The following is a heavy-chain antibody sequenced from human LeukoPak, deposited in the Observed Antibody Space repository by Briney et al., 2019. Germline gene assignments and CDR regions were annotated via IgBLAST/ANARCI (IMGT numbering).Heavy chain of an antibody. CDR2: ISGVASDI. CDR1: GFTFSDYY. Sequence: PGGSLRLSWAASGFTFSDYYMTWIRQAPGKGLEWISYISGVASDIYYADSVKGRFTISRDNANTSVYLQMNSLRVEDTAVYYCARGGAQGMDVWGQGTTVTVSS. CDR3: ARGGAQGMDV. J-gene: IGHJ6*02. V-gene: IGHV3-11*01. D-gene: IGHD1-26*01.